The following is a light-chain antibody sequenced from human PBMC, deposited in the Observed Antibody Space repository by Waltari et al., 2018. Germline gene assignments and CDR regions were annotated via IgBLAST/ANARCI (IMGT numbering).Light chain of an antibody. CDR3: ALYMGSGIWV. Sequence: QTVVTQEPSLSVSPGGTVTLTCALSSGSLSTTSYATWYQQTPGQAPPPLVYKANARSSGVPDRFPGSILGNTAARTITGAQADDESDYYCALYMGSGIWVFGGGTRLTVL. J-gene: IGLJ3*02. CDR1: SGSLSTTSY. CDR2: KAN. V-gene: IGLV8-61*01.